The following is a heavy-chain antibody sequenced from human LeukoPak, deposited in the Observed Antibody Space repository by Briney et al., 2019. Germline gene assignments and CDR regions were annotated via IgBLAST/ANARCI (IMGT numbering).Heavy chain of an antibody. CDR2: ISSSSSYI. CDR3: ARGRGRGYSGYDRRVGYYYYGMDV. D-gene: IGHD5-12*01. V-gene: IGHV3-21*01. CDR1: GFTFSSYS. Sequence: GGSLRLSCAASGFTFSSYSMNWVRQAPGEGLEWVSSISSSSSYIYYADSVKGRFTISRDNAKNSLYLQMNSLSAEDTAVYYCARGRGRGYSGYDRRVGYYYYGMDVWGQGTTVTVS. J-gene: IGHJ6*02.